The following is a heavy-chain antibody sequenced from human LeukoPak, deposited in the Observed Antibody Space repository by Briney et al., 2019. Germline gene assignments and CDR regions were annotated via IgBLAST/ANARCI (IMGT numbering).Heavy chain of an antibody. J-gene: IGHJ6*02. CDR2: ISYDGSNK. D-gene: IGHD3-3*01. CDR3: AKDPYDFWSGYFSRYGMDV. Sequence: GRSLRLSCAASGFTFSSYGMHWVRQAPGKGLEWVAVISYDGSNKYYADSVKGRFTISRDNSKNTLYLQMNSLRAEDTAVYYCAKDPYDFWSGYFSRYGMDVWGQGTTVTVSS. CDR1: GFTFSSYG. V-gene: IGHV3-30*18.